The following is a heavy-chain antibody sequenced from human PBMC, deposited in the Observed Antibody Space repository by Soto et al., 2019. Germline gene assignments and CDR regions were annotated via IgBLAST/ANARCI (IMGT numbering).Heavy chain of an antibody. CDR3: ARRDSGAFYRFFDC. D-gene: IGHD2-21*01. CDR2: TGSGTGPG. V-gene: IGHV1-69*06. J-gene: IGHJ4*02. Sequence: GGSVEACFKASGARLSTKPISSARQAPGQGLEWMGGTGSGTGPGNRAQKFQGRLAVSADKSTSTVYIELTNLSSEDTAVYYRARRDSGAFYRFFDCWGQGTMVTVSS. CDR1: GARLSTKP.